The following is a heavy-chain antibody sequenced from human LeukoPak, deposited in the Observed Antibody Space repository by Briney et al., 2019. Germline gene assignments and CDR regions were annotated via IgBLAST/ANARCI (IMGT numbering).Heavy chain of an antibody. J-gene: IGHJ1*01. CDR3: ARAPMRQLVQGYFQH. Sequence: PGGSLRLSCAASGFTFSSYAMHWVRQAPGKGLEWVAVISYDGSNKYYADSVKGRFTISRDNSKNTLYLQMNSLRAEDTAVYYCARAPMRQLVQGYFQHWGQGTLVTVSS. V-gene: IGHV3-30-3*01. CDR2: ISYDGSNK. CDR1: GFTFSSYA. D-gene: IGHD6-13*01.